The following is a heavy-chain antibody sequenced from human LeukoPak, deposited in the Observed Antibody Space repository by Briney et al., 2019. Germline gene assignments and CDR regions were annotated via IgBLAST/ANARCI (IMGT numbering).Heavy chain of an antibody. CDR2: TYYRSKWYN. CDR3: AREWGVYYYGSGSYYKPGGGYFDY. V-gene: IGHV6-1*01. J-gene: IGHJ4*02. CDR1: GDSVSSNSAA. D-gene: IGHD3-10*01. Sequence: SQTLSLICAISGDSVSSNSAAWNWIRQSPSRGLEWLGRTYYRSKWYNDYAVSVKSRITINPDTSKNQFSLQLNSVTPEDTAVYYCAREWGVYYYGSGSYYKPGGGYFDYWGQGTLVTVSS.